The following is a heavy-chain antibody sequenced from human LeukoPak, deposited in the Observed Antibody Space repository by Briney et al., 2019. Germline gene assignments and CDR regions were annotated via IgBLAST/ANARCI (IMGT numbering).Heavy chain of an antibody. J-gene: IGHJ3*02. CDR1: GGSISSYY. CDR3: ARLSDGSGSYSDAFEI. CDR2: IYYSGST. D-gene: IGHD3-10*01. Sequence: SETLSLTCTVSGGSISSYYWSWIRQPPGKGLEWIGYIYYSGSTNYNPSLKSRVTISVDTSKNQFSLKLSSVTAADTAVYYCARLSDGSGSYSDAFEIWGQGTMFTVSS. V-gene: IGHV4-59*08.